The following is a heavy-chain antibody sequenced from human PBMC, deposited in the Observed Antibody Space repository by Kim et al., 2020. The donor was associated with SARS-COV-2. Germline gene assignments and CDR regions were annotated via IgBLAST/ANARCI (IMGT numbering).Heavy chain of an antibody. J-gene: IGHJ4*02. Sequence: GGSLRLSCAASGFTFSSYSMNWVRQAPGKGLEWVSSISSSSSYIYYADSVKGRFTISRDNAKNSLYLQMNSLRAEDTAVYYCVGAHRLTMVRGVIIFQNWGQGTLVTVSS. CDR1: GFTFSSYS. CDR2: ISSSSSYI. V-gene: IGHV3-21*01. CDR3: VGAHRLTMVRGVIIFQN. D-gene: IGHD3-10*01.